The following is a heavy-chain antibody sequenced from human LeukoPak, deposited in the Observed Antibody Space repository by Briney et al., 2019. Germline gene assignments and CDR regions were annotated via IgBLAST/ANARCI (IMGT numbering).Heavy chain of an antibody. D-gene: IGHD6-19*01. Sequence: PGGSLRLSCAASGFTVSSNYMSWVRQAPGKGLEWVSVIYSGGSTYYADSVKGRFTISRDNSKNTLYLQMNSLRAEDTAVYYCATRIAVAKWDAFDIWGRGTMVTVSS. CDR2: IYSGGST. CDR1: GFTVSSNY. J-gene: IGHJ3*02. V-gene: IGHV3-53*01. CDR3: ATRIAVAKWDAFDI.